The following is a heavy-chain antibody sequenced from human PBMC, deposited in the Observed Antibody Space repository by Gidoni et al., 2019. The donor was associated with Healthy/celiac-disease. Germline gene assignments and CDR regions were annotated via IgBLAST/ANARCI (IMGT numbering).Heavy chain of an antibody. J-gene: IGHJ4*02. CDR1: GFTFSSYA. CDR2: ISGSGGST. D-gene: IGHD1-26*01. Sequence: EVQLLESGGGLVQPGGSLRLSSAASGFTFSSYAMSWVRQAPGKGLEWVSAISGSGGSTYYADSVKGRFTISRDNSKNTLYLQMNILRAEDTAVYYCAKSVVGATAGEGYWGQGTLVTVSS. V-gene: IGHV3-23*01. CDR3: AKSVVGATAGEGY.